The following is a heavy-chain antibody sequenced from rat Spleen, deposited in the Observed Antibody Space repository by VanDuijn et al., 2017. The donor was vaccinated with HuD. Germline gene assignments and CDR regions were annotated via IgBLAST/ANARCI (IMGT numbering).Heavy chain of an antibody. J-gene: IGHJ2*01. Sequence: EVQLVESGGGLVQPGRSLKLSCVASGFTFNNYWMSWISQAPGKGLEWVASITNTGDNSYYPDSVKGRFTISRNNAKSTLYLQMSSLRSEDTATYYCSPLPGRNLAYWGQGVVVTVSS. CDR2: ITNTGDNS. D-gene: IGHD1-4*01. CDR1: GFTFNNYW. CDR3: SPLPGRNLAY. V-gene: IGHV5-31*01.